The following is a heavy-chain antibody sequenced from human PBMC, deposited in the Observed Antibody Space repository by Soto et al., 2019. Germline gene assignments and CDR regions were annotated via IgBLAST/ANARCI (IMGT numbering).Heavy chain of an antibody. CDR3: AKDELYYDFWSGCLDY. CDR1: GFTFSRYG. CDR2: ISHDGSKK. D-gene: IGHD3-3*01. V-gene: IGHV3-30*18. Sequence: PGGSLRLSCAASGFTFSRYGMHWVRQAPGKGLEWVAVISHDGSKKDYADSVKGRFTISRDNSENTVDLQVNSLRIEDTAIYYCAKDELYYDFWSGCLDYWGQGTQVTVSS. J-gene: IGHJ4*02.